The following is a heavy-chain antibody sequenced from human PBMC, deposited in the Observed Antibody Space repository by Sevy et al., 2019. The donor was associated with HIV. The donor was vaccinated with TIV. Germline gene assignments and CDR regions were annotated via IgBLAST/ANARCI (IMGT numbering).Heavy chain of an antibody. CDR3: ATDAKMAYSDSAGYHLDF. D-gene: IGHD3-9*01. Sequence: GGSLRLSCAASGFTFTNAWMTWVRRAPGKGLEWVGRIKSKPNGGTTDYAAPVEGRFTISRDDSNMILYLQMNSLKTEDTAVYVWATDAKMAYSDSAGYHLDFWGQGTLVTVSS. CDR2: IKSKPNGGTT. V-gene: IGHV3-15*01. J-gene: IGHJ4*02. CDR1: GFTFTNAW.